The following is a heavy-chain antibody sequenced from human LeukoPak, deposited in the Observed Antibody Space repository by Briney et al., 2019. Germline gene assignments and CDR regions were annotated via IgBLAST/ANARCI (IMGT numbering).Heavy chain of an antibody. CDR3: ARDIGVVNVYFDY. CDR1: GFTFSSYA. Sequence: PGGSLRLSCAASGFTFSSYAMHSVRQAPGKGLGWEAFILYDGSNKYYAACVKGRFTISRDNSKNTLYLQMNSLRAEDTAVYYCARDIGVVNVYFDYWGQGTLVTVSS. CDR2: ILYDGSNK. D-gene: IGHD2-15*01. V-gene: IGHV3-30-3*01. J-gene: IGHJ4*02.